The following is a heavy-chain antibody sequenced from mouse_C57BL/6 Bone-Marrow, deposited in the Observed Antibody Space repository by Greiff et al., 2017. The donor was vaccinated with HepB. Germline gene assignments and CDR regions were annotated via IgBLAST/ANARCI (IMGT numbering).Heavy chain of an antibody. CDR1: GYTFTSYW. Sequence: QVQLQQPGAELVRPGPSVKLSCKASGYTFTSYWMHWVKQRPGQGLEWIGVIDPSDSYTNYNQKFKGKATLTVDTSSSTAYMQLSSLTSEDSAVYYCAGDYYGSSNFDYWGQGTTLTVSS. D-gene: IGHD1-1*01. CDR2: IDPSDSYT. V-gene: IGHV1-59*01. CDR3: AGDYYGSSNFDY. J-gene: IGHJ2*01.